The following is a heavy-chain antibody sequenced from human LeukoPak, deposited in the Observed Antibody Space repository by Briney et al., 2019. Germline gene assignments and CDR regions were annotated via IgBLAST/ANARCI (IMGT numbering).Heavy chain of an antibody. Sequence: PGGSLRLSCAASGFTFSSYDMHWVRQATGKGLEWFSAIGTAGGTYYPGSVKGRFTISRENAKNSLYLQMNSLRAGDTAVYYCAREGTVSSYSNSNWFDPWGQGTLVTVSS. J-gene: IGHJ5*02. CDR3: AREGTVSSYSNSNWFDP. CDR2: IGTAGGT. V-gene: IGHV3-13*01. CDR1: GFTFSSYD. D-gene: IGHD4-11*01.